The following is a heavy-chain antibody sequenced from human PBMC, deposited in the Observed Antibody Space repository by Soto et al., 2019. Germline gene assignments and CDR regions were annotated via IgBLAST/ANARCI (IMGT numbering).Heavy chain of an antibody. J-gene: IGHJ3*02. CDR2: IIPIFGTA. CDR3: AGEKHCGNSKDFDI. Sequence: SVKVSCKASGGTFSSYAISWVRQAPGPGLEWMGGIIPIFGTANYAQKFQGRVTITADESTSTAYMELSRLRSEDTAVYYCAGEKHCGNSKDFDILGQGTLVT. CDR1: GGTFSSYA. V-gene: IGHV1-69*13. D-gene: IGHD1-20*01.